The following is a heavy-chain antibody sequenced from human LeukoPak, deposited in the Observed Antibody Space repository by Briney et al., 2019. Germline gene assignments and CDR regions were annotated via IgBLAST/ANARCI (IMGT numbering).Heavy chain of an antibody. CDR3: ARDRWPGGFYYYMDV. CDR2: INPDSGDT. D-gene: IGHD3-16*01. CDR1: AYTFTSYY. Sequence: GASVKVSCKASAYTFTSYYIHWMRQAPGQGLEWMGCINPDSGDTNYAQRFQDRVTTTRDTSISTAYMELSRLTSDDTAVYFCARDRWPGGFYYYMDVWGKGTTVIISS. J-gene: IGHJ6*03. V-gene: IGHV1-2*02.